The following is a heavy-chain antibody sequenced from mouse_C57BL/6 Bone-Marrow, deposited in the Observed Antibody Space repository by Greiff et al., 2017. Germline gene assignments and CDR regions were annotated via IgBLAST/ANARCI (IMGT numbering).Heavy chain of an antibody. J-gene: IGHJ2*01. CDR2: INPGSGGT. D-gene: IGHD3-1*01. CDR3: ERPSLGTQLGRDY. V-gene: IGHV1-54*01. Sequence: QVQLQQSGAELVRPGTSVKVSCKASGYAFTNYLIEWVKQRPGQGLEWIGVINPGSGGTNYNEQFKGKATLTADKSSSTAYMQLSSLTSEDSAVYFCERPSLGTQLGRDYWGQGTTLTVSS. CDR1: GYAFTNYL.